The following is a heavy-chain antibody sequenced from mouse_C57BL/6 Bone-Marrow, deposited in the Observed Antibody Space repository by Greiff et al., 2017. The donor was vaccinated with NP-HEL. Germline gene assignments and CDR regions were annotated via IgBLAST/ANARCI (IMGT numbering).Heavy chain of an antibody. CDR3: AGGNYGFFAY. Sequence: QVQLQQSGPELVKPGASVKISCKASGYAFSSSWMNWVKQRPGKGLEWIGRIYPGDGDTNYNGKFKGKATLTADKSSSTAYMQLSSLTSEDSAVYFCAGGNYGFFAYWGQGTLVTVSA. CDR2: IYPGDGDT. V-gene: IGHV1-82*01. D-gene: IGHD1-2*01. CDR1: GYAFSSSW. J-gene: IGHJ3*01.